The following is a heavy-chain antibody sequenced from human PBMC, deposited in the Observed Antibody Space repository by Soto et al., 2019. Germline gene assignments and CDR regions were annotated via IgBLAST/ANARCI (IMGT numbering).Heavy chain of an antibody. CDR1: GFTFSSHS. J-gene: IGHJ4*02. Sequence: EVQLLESGGGLVKPGGSLRLSCAASGFTFSSHSMNWVRQAPGKGLEWVSSISSSSSYIYYADSVKGRFTISRDNAKNSLFLQMNNLRAEDTALYYCARGIYCSGGSCYLDYWGQGTLVTVSS. D-gene: IGHD2-15*01. CDR2: ISSSSSYI. V-gene: IGHV3-21*01. CDR3: ARGIYCSGGSCYLDY.